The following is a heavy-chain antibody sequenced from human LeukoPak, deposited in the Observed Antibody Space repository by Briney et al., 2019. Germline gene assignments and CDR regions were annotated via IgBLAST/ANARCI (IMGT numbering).Heavy chain of an antibody. CDR3: ARGLDLKDAFAI. D-gene: IGHD6-6*01. Sequence: ASVKVSCKASGYTFTSYGISWVRQAPGQGLEWMGWISGYNGNTNYAQKLQDRVTMTTDTSTNTAYMELRSLRSGDTAVYYCARGLDLKDAFAIWGQGTMVTVSS. CDR1: GYTFTSYG. V-gene: IGHV1-18*01. J-gene: IGHJ3*02. CDR2: ISGYNGNT.